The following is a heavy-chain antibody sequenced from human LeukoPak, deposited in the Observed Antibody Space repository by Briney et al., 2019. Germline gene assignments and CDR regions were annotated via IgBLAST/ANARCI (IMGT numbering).Heavy chain of an antibody. CDR2: ISGGGGST. D-gene: IGHD6-13*01. CDR1: GFTFSSYA. Sequence: GGSLRLSCAASGFTFSSYAMSWVRQAPGKGLEWVSAISGGGGSTYYADSVKGRFTISRDNSKNTLYLQMNSLRAEDTAVYYCAKDQGSIAAAGMTYFDYWGQGTLVTVSS. J-gene: IGHJ4*02. CDR3: AKDQGSIAAAGMTYFDY. V-gene: IGHV3-23*01.